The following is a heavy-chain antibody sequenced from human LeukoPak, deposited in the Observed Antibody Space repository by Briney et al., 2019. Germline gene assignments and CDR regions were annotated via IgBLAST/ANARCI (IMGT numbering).Heavy chain of an antibody. Sequence: GGSLRLSCAPSGFTFSNTWMNWVRQAPGEGVEWGGHIIRIVDGGTTEYAARVKGRFTVSRDDSINTLNLQMSSLKTEDTAVDYCTAQGGSGDLRYWGQGTLVTVSS. D-gene: IGHD4-17*01. CDR3: TAQGGSGDLRY. V-gene: IGHV3-15*01. J-gene: IGHJ4*02. CDR2: IIRIVDGGTT. CDR1: GFTFSNTW.